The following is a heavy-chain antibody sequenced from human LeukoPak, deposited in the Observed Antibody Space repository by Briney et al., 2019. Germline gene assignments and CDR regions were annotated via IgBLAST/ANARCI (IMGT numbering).Heavy chain of an antibody. Sequence: PGGSLRLSCAASGFTFSSYAMSWVRQAPGKGLEWVSAISRSGRSTYYADSVQSRFTHSNDNSKNTPYLQMNSLRAEDTAVYYCARRGYDFWSGYYPYYFDYWGQGTLVTVSS. D-gene: IGHD3-3*01. CDR1: GFTFSSYA. J-gene: IGHJ4*02. CDR2: ISRSGRST. V-gene: IGHV3-23*01. CDR3: ARRGYDFWSGYYPYYFDY.